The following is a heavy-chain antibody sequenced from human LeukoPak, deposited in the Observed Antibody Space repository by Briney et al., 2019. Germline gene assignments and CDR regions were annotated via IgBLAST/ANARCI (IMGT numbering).Heavy chain of an antibody. D-gene: IGHD3-9*01. CDR2: ISGSGGRT. Sequence: PGGSLRLSCAASGFTFSSYAMTWVRQAPGKGLEWVSGISGSGGRTYYADSVKGRFIISRDNSKNTLYLQMHSLRVEDTAVYYCGKHLDDILTDSDYWGQGTLVTVSS. V-gene: IGHV3-23*01. CDR1: GFTFSSYA. CDR3: GKHLDDILTDSDY. J-gene: IGHJ4*02.